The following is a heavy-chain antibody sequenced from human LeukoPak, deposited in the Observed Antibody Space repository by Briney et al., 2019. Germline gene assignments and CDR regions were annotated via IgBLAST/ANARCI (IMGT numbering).Heavy chain of an antibody. CDR1: GGSISSSTYY. J-gene: IGHJ4*02. V-gene: IGHV4-39*01. CDR3: TRGSYDVLTGYSTLGEY. D-gene: IGHD3-9*01. CDR2: IYYSGST. Sequence: SETLSLTCNVSGGSISSSTYYWGWIRQPPGKGLEWIGNIYYSGSTYYNPSLKSRLTISVDTSQGQFSLRLSSVTAADTGLYYCTRGSYDVLTGYSTLGEYWGQGTLVTVSS.